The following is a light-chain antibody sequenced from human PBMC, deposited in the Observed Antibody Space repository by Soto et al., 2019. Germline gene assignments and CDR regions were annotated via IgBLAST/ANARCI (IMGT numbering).Light chain of an antibody. CDR2: GAS. Sequence: IVLTQSPGTLSLSPGERATLSCRASQSVSNNYLAWYQQKPGQAPRLLIYGASNRATGIPARISGSGSGTDFTLTISSLGPEDFAVYYCQQRSNWPITFGQGTRLEI. CDR3: QQRSNWPIT. CDR1: QSVSNNY. J-gene: IGKJ5*01. V-gene: IGKV3D-20*02.